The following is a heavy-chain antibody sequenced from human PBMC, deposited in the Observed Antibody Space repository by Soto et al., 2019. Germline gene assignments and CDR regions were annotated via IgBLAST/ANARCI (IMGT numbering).Heavy chain of an antibody. J-gene: IGHJ4*02. D-gene: IGHD1-7*01. CDR2: INPNSGGT. V-gene: IGHV1-2*04. CDR1: GYTFTGYY. CDR3: ARGRITGTTLRFDLGY. Sequence: QVQLVQSGAEVKKPGASVKVSCKASGYTFTGYYMHWVRQAPGQGLEWMGWINPNSGGTNYAQKLQGWVTMTRDTSISTAYMELSRLRSDDTAVYYCARGRITGTTLRFDLGYWGQGTLVTVSS.